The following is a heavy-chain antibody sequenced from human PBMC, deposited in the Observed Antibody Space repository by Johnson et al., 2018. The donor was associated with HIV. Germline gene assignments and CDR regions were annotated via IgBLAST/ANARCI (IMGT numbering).Heavy chain of an antibody. V-gene: IGHV3-30*02. CDR3: AKVVVVPAAIWAFDI. J-gene: IGHJ3*02. Sequence: VQLVESGGGVVQPGGSLRLSCAASGFTFSNYGMHWVRQAPGKGLEWVAVIWFDGNNKYYADSVKGRFTISRDNSKNTLYLQMNSLRAEDTAGYYCAKVVVVPAAIWAFDIWGQGTMVTVSS. CDR1: GFTFSNYG. CDR2: IWFDGNNK. D-gene: IGHD2-2*01.